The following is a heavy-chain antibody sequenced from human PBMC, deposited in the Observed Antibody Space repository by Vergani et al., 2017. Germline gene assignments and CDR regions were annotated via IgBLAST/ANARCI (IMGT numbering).Heavy chain of an antibody. V-gene: IGHV3-43*02. CDR1: GATFSSYA. J-gene: IGHJ6*02. D-gene: IGHD3-10*01. CDR2: VTWDGDTK. CDR3: AKDIFDYYGSGSPIGVGMDV. Sequence: EVQLVESGGGLVQPGGSLRLSCAASGATFSSYAMNWVRQAPGKGLEWVALVTWDGDTKYYADSVKGRFTVSRDNGKHSVYLQMDSLRGDDTALYYCAKDIFDYYGSGSPIGVGMDVWGQGTTVTVSS.